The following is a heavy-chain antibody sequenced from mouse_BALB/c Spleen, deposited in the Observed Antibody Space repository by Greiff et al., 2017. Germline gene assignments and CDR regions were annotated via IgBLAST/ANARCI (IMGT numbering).Heavy chain of an antibody. Sequence: VQLQESGAELMKPGASVKISCKATGYTFSSYWIEWVKQRPGHGLEWIGEILPGSGSTNYNEKFKGKATFTADTSSNTAYMQLSSLTSEDSAVYYCARRAYYGYFDYWGQGTTLTVSS. CDR3: ARRAYYGYFDY. D-gene: IGHD2-10*01. CDR2: ILPGSGST. CDR1: GYTFSSYW. V-gene: IGHV1-9*01. J-gene: IGHJ2*01.